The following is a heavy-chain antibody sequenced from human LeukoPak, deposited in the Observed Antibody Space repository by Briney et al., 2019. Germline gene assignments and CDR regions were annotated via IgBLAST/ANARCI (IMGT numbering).Heavy chain of an antibody. V-gene: IGHV3-30*02. CDR3: AKDHYYDSSGYYYFDY. CDR2: IRNDGSNK. D-gene: IGHD3-22*01. CDR1: GFTFSSYG. J-gene: IGHJ4*02. Sequence: GGSLRLSCAASGFTFSSYGMHWVRQAPGKGREWVAFIRNDGSNKYYADSVKGRFTISRDNSKNTLYLQMNSLRAEDTAVYYCAKDHYYDSSGYYYFDYWGQGTLVTVSS.